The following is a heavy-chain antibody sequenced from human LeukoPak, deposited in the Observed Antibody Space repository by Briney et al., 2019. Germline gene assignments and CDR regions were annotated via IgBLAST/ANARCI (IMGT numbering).Heavy chain of an antibody. V-gene: IGHV4-4*02. D-gene: IGHD1-26*01. CDR2: INHSGST. CDR1: GGSISSSNW. J-gene: IGHJ5*02. CDR3: ARLVGATT. Sequence: SGTLSLTCAVSGGSISSSNWWSWVRQPPGKGLEWIGEINHSGSTNYNPSLKSRVTISVDTSKNQFSLKLSSVTAADTAVYYCARLVGATTWGQGTLVTVSS.